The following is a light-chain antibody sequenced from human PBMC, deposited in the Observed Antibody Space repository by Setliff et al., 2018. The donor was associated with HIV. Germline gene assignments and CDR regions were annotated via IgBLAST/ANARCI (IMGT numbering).Light chain of an antibody. CDR3: CSYTSRSTRV. J-gene: IGLJ1*01. Sequence: QSVLTQPASVSGSPGQSTTISCTGTSTDVGGYDYVSWYHQLPGKAPKLIIFEVTNRPSGISLRFSGSSSGNTASLTISGVQAEDEADYYCCSYTSRSTRVFGTGTKVTVL. V-gene: IGLV2-14*01. CDR2: EVT. CDR1: STDVGGYDY.